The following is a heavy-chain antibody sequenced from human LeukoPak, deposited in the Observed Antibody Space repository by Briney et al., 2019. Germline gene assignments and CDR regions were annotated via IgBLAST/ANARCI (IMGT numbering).Heavy chain of an antibody. Sequence: PGGSLRLSCSVSENTFSDFWMNWVRQAPGKGLEWVASIKKDGGEEYYVDSVRGRFTISRDNAQNSLYLQMNSLRDEDTAVYYCASGHYADYDWGQGTLVTVSS. CDR3: ASGHYADYD. CDR2: IKKDGGEE. D-gene: IGHD4-17*01. CDR1: ENTFSDFW. V-gene: IGHV3-7*01. J-gene: IGHJ4*02.